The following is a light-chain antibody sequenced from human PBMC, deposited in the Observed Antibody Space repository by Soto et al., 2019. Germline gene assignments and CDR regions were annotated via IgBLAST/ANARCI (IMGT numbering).Light chain of an antibody. V-gene: IGKV1-39*01. CDR3: QQSYITPRT. CDR2: AAS. J-gene: IGKJ1*01. Sequence: DIQMTQSPSSLSASVGDRVTITCRASQSVSNYLNWYQQKPGEAPKLLIYAASSLQRGVPSRFSGSGSGTDFSLTINSLQPDDFATFYCQQSYITPRTFGQGTKVEI. CDR1: QSVSNY.